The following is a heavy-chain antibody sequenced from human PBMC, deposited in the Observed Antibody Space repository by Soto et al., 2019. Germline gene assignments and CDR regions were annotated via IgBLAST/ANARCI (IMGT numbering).Heavy chain of an antibody. J-gene: IGHJ4*02. CDR3: ARDLALAGNY. CDR2: ISSTSTYT. Sequence: VRLSCAASGFTFRSYAMNWVRQTQEKGLEWVSSISSTSTYTHYADSVKGRFTISRDNANNSLFLQMNSLRAEDTAIYYCARDLALAGNYWGQGALLTVSS. V-gene: IGHV3-21*01. D-gene: IGHD6-19*01. CDR1: GFTFRSYA.